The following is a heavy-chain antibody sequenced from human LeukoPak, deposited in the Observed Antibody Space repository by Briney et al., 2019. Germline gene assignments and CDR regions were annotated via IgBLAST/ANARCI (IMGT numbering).Heavy chain of an antibody. V-gene: IGHV4-34*01. D-gene: IGHD3-10*01. CDR3: ARGRIGFGELLSYYFDY. J-gene: IGHJ4*02. CDR2: INHSGST. CDR1: GGSFSGYY. Sequence: SETLSLTCAVYGGSFSGYYWSWIRQPPGKGLEWIGEINHSGSTNYNPSLKSRVTISVDTSKNQFSLKLSSVTAADTAVYYCARGRIGFGELLSYYFDYWGLGTLVTVSS.